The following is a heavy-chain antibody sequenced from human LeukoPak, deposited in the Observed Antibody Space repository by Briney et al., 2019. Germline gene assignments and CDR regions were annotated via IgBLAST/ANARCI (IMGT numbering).Heavy chain of an antibody. Sequence: PGGSLRLSCAASGFTLGNHGMHWVRQAPGKGLEWVSYISSSGSTIYYADSVKGRFTISRDNAKNSLYLQMNSLRAEDTAVYYCARARSRYPTVDYWGQGALVTVSS. CDR1: GFTLGNHG. D-gene: IGHD6-13*01. V-gene: IGHV3-48*04. CDR2: ISSSGSTI. J-gene: IGHJ4*02. CDR3: ARARSRYPTVDY.